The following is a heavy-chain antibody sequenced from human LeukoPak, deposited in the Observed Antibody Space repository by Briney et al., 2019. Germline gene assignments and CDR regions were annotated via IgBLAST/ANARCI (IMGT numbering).Heavy chain of an antibody. CDR3: AKDYYYDSSGYPGGAFDI. J-gene: IGHJ3*02. V-gene: IGHV3-23*01. D-gene: IGHD3-22*01. CDR2: ISGSGGST. Sequence: GSLRLSCAASGFTSSDHYMDWVRQAPGKGLEWVSVISGSGGSTYYADSVKGRFTISRDNSKNTLYLQMNSLRAEDTAVYYCAKDYYYDSSGYPGGAFDIWGQGTMVTVSS. CDR1: GFTSSDHY.